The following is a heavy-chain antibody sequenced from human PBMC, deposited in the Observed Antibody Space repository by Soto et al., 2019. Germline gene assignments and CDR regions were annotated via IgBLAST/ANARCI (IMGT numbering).Heavy chain of an antibody. J-gene: IGHJ4*02. CDR1: GFTFSSYA. D-gene: IGHD5-12*01. V-gene: IGHV3-30-3*01. CDR3: ARVKGGYDYLGAEFDY. CDR2: ISYDGSNK. Sequence: GGSLRLSCAASGFTFSSYAMHWVRQAPGKGLEWVAVISYDGSNKYYADSVKGRFTISRDNSKNTLYLQMNSLRAEDTAVYYCARVKGGYDYLGAEFDYWGQGTLVTVSS.